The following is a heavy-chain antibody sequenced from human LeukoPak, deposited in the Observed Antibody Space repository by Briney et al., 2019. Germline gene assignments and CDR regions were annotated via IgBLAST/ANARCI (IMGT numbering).Heavy chain of an antibody. CDR2: IWYDGSDI. Sequence: GGSLRLSCAASGFTFSSYGMHWVRQAPGKGLEWVALIWYDGSDIYYADSVKGRFIISRDNSKNTLYLQMNTLRAEDTAVYYCARGSAALSYFDFWGQGTLVTVSS. J-gene: IGHJ4*02. V-gene: IGHV3-33*01. CDR3: ARGSAALSYFDF. D-gene: IGHD2-2*01. CDR1: GFTFSSYG.